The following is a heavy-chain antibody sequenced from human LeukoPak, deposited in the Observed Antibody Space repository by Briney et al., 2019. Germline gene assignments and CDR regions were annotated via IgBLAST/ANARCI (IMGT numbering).Heavy chain of an antibody. D-gene: IGHD3-9*01. J-gene: IGHJ4*02. Sequence: GSLRLSLAASGFTGKWDYKRWVRPAPGKGLGGVPVIYSGGRTYYADSVKGRFTISRDNSKNTLFLQMNSLRAEDTAVYYCARGMISISQPLYFDYWGQGTLVTVSS. CDR2: IYSGGRT. V-gene: IGHV3-53*01. CDR3: ARGMISISQPLYFDY. CDR1: GFTGKWDY.